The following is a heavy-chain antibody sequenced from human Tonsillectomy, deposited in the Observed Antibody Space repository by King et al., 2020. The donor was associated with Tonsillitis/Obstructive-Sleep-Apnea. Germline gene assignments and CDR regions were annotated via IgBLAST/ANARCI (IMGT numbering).Heavy chain of an antibody. J-gene: IGHJ5*02. CDR2: INHSGST. Sequence: VQLPQWGAGLLKPSETLSLTCAVYGGSFSGYYWSWIRQPPGKGLEWIGEINHSGSTNYNPSLKSRVTISVDTSKNQFSLKLSSVTAADTAVYYCATPPKDCRSTSCHNWFDPWGQGTLVTVSS. CDR3: ATPPKDCRSTSCHNWFDP. D-gene: IGHD2-2*01. V-gene: IGHV4-34*01. CDR1: GGSFSGYY.